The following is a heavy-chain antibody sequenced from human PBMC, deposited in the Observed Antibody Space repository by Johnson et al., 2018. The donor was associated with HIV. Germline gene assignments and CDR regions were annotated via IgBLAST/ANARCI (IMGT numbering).Heavy chain of an antibody. D-gene: IGHD6-25*01. CDR1: GFTFSSYV. CDR3: ATIAAHGAAFDI. J-gene: IGHJ3*02. V-gene: IGHV3-23*04. CDR2: ISGSGGST. Sequence: MLLVESGGGLVQPGGSLRLSCAAAGFTFSSYVMTWVRQAPGKGLEWVSTISGSGGSTYYADSVKGRFTISRDNSKNTLYLQMNSLRPEDTAAYYCATIAAHGAAFDIWGQGTMVIVSS.